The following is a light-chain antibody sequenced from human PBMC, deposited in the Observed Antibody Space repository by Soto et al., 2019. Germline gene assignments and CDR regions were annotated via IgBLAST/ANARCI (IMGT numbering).Light chain of an antibody. V-gene: IGKV3D-15*01. J-gene: IGKJ1*01. Sequence: EIVMTQSPATLSVSPGERATLSCRASQSGSSNVAWYQQKPGQAPRLLMYGASTRATGIPARFSGSGSGTEFTLTISSLQSEDFAVYYCQQYNDWPRTFGQGTKVEIK. CDR1: QSGSSN. CDR2: GAS. CDR3: QQYNDWPRT.